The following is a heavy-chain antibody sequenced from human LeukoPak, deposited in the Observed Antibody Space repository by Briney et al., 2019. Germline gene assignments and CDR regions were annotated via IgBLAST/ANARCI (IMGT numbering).Heavy chain of an antibody. D-gene: IGHD3-22*01. CDR2: MSYDGSNK. J-gene: IGHJ4*02. CDR1: GFTFGSYA. Sequence: PGRSLRLSCAAPGFTFGSYAMHWVRQAPDKGLEWVAVMSYDGSNKYYADSVKGRFTISRDNSKNTLYLQMNSLRAADTAVYYCARDVGYDSSGCDYWGQGTLVTVSS. CDR3: ARDVGYDSSGCDY. V-gene: IGHV3-30-3*01.